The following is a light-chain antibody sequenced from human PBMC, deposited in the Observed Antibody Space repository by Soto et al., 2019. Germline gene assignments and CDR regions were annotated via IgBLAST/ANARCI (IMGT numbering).Light chain of an antibody. V-gene: IGLV4-69*01. CDR3: QTWGTGIHVV. Sequence: QLVLTQSPSASASLGASVKLTCTLSSGHSNNAIAWHQQQPEKGPRYLMKVNSDGSHSKGDGIPDRFSGSSSGAERYLIISSLQSEDEADYYCQTWGTGIHVVLGGGTKVTVL. CDR1: SGHSNNA. J-gene: IGLJ2*01. CDR2: VNSDGSH.